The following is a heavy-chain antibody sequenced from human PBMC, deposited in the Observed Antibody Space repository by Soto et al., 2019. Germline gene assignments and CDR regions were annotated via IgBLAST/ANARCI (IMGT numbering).Heavy chain of an antibody. Sequence: SVKVSCKASGGTFSSYTISWVRQAPGQGLEWMGRIIPILGIANYAQKSQGRVTITADKSTSTAYMELSSLRSEDTAVYYCARSRTAGTPIFDYWGQGTLVTVSS. D-gene: IGHD6-13*01. J-gene: IGHJ4*02. CDR3: ARSRTAGTPIFDY. CDR1: GGTFSSYT. V-gene: IGHV1-69*02. CDR2: IIPILGIA.